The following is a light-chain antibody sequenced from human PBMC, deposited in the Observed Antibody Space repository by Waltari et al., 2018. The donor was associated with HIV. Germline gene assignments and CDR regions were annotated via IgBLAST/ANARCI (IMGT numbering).Light chain of an antibody. V-gene: IGLV1-47*01. CDR2: RND. CDR1: SSNIGNNF. CDR3: ATWDDSLSGWV. Sequence: QSVLTQPPSASGTPGQRVTISCSGSSSNIGNNFIYWYQQFPGTAPKLLIYRNDQRPAGVPDRFSCSKSGTSASLAISGLRSEDEADYYCATWDDSLSGWVFSGGTKLTVL. J-gene: IGLJ3*02.